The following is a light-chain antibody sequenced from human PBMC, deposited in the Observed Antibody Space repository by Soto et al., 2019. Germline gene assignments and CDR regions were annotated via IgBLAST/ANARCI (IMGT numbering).Light chain of an antibody. CDR2: EGT. V-gene: IGLV2-23*01. J-gene: IGLJ1*01. CDR1: SSDVGSYDL. CDR3: YSYAATNTCV. Sequence: QSALTQPASVSGSPGQSITISCTGTSSDVGSYDLVSWYQQYPGKAPKLLIYEGTKRPSGVSTRFSGSKSGNTASLTISGLQAEDEADYYCYSYAATNTCVFGTGTKLTVL.